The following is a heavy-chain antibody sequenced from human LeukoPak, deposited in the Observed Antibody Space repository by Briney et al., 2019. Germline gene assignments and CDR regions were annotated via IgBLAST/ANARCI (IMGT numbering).Heavy chain of an antibody. V-gene: IGHV6-1*01. CDR1: GDSVSSNSAA. CDR2: TYYRSKWYN. D-gene: IGHD2-2*01. CDR3: ARDGAPICSSTSCYAYYFDY. J-gene: IGHJ4*02. Sequence: SQTLSLTCAISGDSVSSNSAAWNWIRQSPSRGLEWLGRTYYRSKWYNEYAVSVKSRITANPDTSKNQFSLQLNSVTPEDTAVYYCARDGAPICSSTSCYAYYFDYWGQGTLVTVSS.